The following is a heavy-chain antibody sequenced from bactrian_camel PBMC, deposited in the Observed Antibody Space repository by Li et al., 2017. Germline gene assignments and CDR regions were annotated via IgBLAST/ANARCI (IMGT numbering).Heavy chain of an antibody. CDR1: GSTVRPSR. CDR2: RGPSNT. V-gene: IGHV3S55*01. Sequence: QVQLVESGGGSVQAGGALRLPCVASGSTVRPSRMGWFRQSPGKEREVVAARGPSNTWYADFVQGRFTLSQDADKNLQYLSMNSLKPEDSAMYYCAADPIGGAWLVRPFTYFGQGTQVTVS. J-gene: IGHJ4*01. D-gene: IGHD2*01.